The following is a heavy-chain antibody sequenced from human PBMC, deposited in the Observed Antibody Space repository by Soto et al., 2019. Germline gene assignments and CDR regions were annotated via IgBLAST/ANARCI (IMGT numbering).Heavy chain of an antibody. J-gene: IGHJ6*02. CDR1: GGSISSGGYS. D-gene: IGHD4-17*01. V-gene: IGHV4-30-2*02. CDR2: IYHSGST. CDR3: ARLTTPTPYYFYYGMDV. Sequence: PSETLSLTCAVSGGSISSGGYSWSWIRQPPGKGLEWIGYIYHSGSTYYNPSLKSRVTISVDRSKNQFSLKLSSVTAADTAVYYCARLTTPTPYYFYYGMDVWGQGTTVTVSS.